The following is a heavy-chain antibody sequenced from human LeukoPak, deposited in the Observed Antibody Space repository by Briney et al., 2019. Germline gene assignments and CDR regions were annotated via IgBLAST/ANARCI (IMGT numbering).Heavy chain of an antibody. J-gene: IGHJ4*02. D-gene: IGHD6-13*01. Sequence: GGSLRLSCAASGFTFSSYGMHWVRQAPGKGLEWVAVIWYDGSSKYYADSVKGRFTISRDNSKNTLYLQMNSLRAEDTAVYYCAKEQQLLSKERRYFDYWGQGTLVTVSS. CDR2: IWYDGSSK. V-gene: IGHV3-33*06. CDR1: GFTFSSYG. CDR3: AKEQQLLSKERRYFDY.